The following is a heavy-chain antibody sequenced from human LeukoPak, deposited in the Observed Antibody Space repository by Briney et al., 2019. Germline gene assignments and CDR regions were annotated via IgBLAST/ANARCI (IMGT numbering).Heavy chain of an antibody. V-gene: IGHV4-59*08. J-gene: IGHJ3*02. CDR3: ARLGVPYAFDI. D-gene: IGHD3-3*01. CDR1: GGSISSYY. Sequence: SETLSLTCTVSGGSISSYYWSWIRQPPGKGLEWIGYIDYSGSTNYNPSLKSRVTISVDTSKSQFSLKLSSVTAADTAVYYCARLGVPYAFDIWGQGTMVTVSP. CDR2: IDYSGST.